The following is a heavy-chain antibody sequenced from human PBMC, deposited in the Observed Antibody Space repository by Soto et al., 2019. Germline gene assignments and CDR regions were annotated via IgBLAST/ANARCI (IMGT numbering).Heavy chain of an antibody. V-gene: IGHV3-23*01. CDR2: ISGSGGST. CDR3: AKDTIRASGITLYYFDY. CDR1: GFTFSSYA. D-gene: IGHD1-26*01. Sequence: EVQLLESGGGLVQPGGSLRLSCAASGFTFSSYAMSWVRQAPGKGLEWVSAISGSGGSTYYADSVKGRFTISRDNSKNTLYLQMNSLRAEDTAVYYCAKDTIRASGITLYYFDYWGQGTLVTVSS. J-gene: IGHJ4*02.